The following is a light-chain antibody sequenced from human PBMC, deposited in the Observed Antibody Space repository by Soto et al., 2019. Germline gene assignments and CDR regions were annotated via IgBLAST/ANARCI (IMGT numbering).Light chain of an antibody. Sequence: EIVLTQSPGTLSLSPGERATLSCRASQSVSSSYLAWYQQKPGQAPRLLIYGASRRATCLPDRFSGSGFGRDFSLTINRLGPEDFAVYYCQEYGSSPPPPHTFGQGTRLEIK. CDR3: QEYGSSPPPPHT. V-gene: IGKV3-20*01. CDR2: GAS. CDR1: QSVSSSY. J-gene: IGKJ5*01.